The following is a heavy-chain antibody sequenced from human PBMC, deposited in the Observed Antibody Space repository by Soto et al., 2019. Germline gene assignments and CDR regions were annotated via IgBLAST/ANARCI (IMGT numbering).Heavy chain of an antibody. Sequence: SETLSLTCAVSGGSISSSNWWSWVRQPPGKGLEWIGEIYHSGSTNYNPSLKSRVTISVDKSKDQFSLKLSSVTAADTAVYYCARVGIVGATGDYGMDVWGQGTTVT. CDR2: IYHSGST. D-gene: IGHD1-26*01. CDR1: GGSISSSNW. CDR3: ARVGIVGATGDYGMDV. J-gene: IGHJ6*02. V-gene: IGHV4-4*02.